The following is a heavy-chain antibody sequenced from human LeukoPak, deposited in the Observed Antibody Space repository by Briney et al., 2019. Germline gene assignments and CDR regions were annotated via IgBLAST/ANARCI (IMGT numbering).Heavy chain of an antibody. J-gene: IGHJ4*02. CDR3: ARELELRRGLDY. D-gene: IGHD1-7*01. V-gene: IGHV1-2*02. CDR1: GYTFNSYG. Sequence: ASVKVSCKASGYTFNSYGITWVRQAPGQGLEWMGWINPNSGGTNYAQKFQGRVTMTRDTSISTAYMELSRLRSDDTAVYYCARELELRRGLDYWGQGTLVTVSS. CDR2: INPNSGGT.